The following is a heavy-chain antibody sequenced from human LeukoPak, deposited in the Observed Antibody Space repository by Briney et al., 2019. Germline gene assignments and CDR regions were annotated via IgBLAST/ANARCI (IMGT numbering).Heavy chain of an antibody. CDR1: GFTFSTYT. Sequence: PGGSLRLSCAASGFTFSTYTMNWVRQAPGKGLEWVSYISSSSNNINYADSVKGRFTISRDNAMNSVHLQMNSLRVEDTAVYYCARGYQRPDYWGQGTLITVSS. J-gene: IGHJ4*02. CDR3: ARGYQRPDY. D-gene: IGHD2-2*01. V-gene: IGHV3-21*01. CDR2: ISSSSNNI.